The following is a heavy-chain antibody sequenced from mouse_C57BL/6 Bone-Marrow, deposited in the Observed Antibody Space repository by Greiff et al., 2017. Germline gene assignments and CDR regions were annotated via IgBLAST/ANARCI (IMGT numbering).Heavy chain of an antibody. Sequence: VKLMESGPELVKPGASVKLSCKASGYTFTSYDINWVKQRPGQGLAWIGWIYPRDGSTKYNEKFKGEGPLTVHPSSSTAYMELHSLTSEDSAVYFCAREDYYGSGGYFDYWGQGTTLTVSS. J-gene: IGHJ2*01. V-gene: IGHV1-85*01. D-gene: IGHD1-1*01. CDR1: GYTFTSYD. CDR2: IYPRDGST. CDR3: AREDYYGSGGYFDY.